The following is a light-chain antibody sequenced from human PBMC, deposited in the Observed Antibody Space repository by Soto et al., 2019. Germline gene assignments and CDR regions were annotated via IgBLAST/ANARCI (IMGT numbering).Light chain of an antibody. CDR1: QSITHY. Sequence: DIQMTQSPSSLSASVGDRVTITCRASQSITHYLNWYQQKPGKAPKLLIYDASSLQSGVPSRFSGGGSGTAFTLTISSLQPEDFATYYCQQSYRTPLSFGGGTKVDI. J-gene: IGKJ4*01. V-gene: IGKV1-39*01. CDR2: DAS. CDR3: QQSYRTPLS.